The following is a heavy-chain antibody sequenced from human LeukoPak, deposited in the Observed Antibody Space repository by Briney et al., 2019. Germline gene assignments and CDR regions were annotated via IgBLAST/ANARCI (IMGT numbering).Heavy chain of an antibody. V-gene: IGHV5-51*01. CDR2: IYPGDSET. CDR3: ARQGANGYNDFDY. Sequence: GESLKISCKGSGYSLTSYWIGWVLQMPGKSLEWMGIIYPGDSETRYSPSFQGQVTISADKSISTAYLQWSSLKASDTAMYYCARQGANGYNDFDYWGQGTLVTVSS. CDR1: GYSLTSYW. D-gene: IGHD5-24*01. J-gene: IGHJ4*02.